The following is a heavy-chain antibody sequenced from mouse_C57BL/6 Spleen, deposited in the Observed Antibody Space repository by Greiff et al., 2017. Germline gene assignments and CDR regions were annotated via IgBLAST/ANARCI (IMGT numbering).Heavy chain of an antibody. Sequence: VHVKQSGAELVRPGASVKLSCTASGFNIKDDYMHWVKQRPEQGLEWIGWIDPENGATEYASKFQGKATITADTSSNTAYLQLSSLTSEDTAVYYCTTERILRSYFDYWGQGTTLTVSS. CDR3: TTERILRSYFDY. D-gene: IGHD1-1*01. V-gene: IGHV14-4*01. J-gene: IGHJ2*01. CDR1: GFNIKDDY. CDR2: IDPENGAT.